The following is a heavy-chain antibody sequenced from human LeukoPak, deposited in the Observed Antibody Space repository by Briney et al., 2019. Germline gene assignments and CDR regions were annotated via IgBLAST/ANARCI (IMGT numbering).Heavy chain of an antibody. CDR2: IYYSGST. V-gene: IGHV4-31*02. CDR1: AGXISSGGYY. J-gene: IGHJ5*02. CDR3: ARDLSGRWFDP. Sequence: SETLSLTCIVSAGXISSGGYYWSWIRQHPGKGLEWIGNIYYSGSTYYNPSLKSRVTISVDTSKNQLSLKVNSVTAADTAVYYCARDLSGRWFDPWGQGTLVIVSS.